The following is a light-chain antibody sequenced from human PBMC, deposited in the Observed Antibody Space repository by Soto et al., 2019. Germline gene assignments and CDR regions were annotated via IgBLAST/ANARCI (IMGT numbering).Light chain of an antibody. CDR1: SNDDGGYNY. V-gene: IGLV2-8*01. J-gene: IGLJ1*01. CDR2: EVS. CDR3: SSYAVSNNLYV. Sequence: QSALTQPPSASGSPGQSVTISCTGTSNDDGGYNYVSWYQQHPGKAPKLMIYEVSKRPSGVPDRFSGSKSGNTASLTVSGLQAEDEADYYCSSYAVSNNLYVYGTGTKLTVL.